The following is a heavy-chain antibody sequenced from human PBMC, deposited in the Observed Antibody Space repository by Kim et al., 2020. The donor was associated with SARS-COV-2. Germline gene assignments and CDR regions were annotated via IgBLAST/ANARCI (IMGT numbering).Heavy chain of an antibody. CDR1: GDSVSSNSAA. CDR2: TYYRSKWYN. D-gene: IGHD3-16*02. Sequence: SQTLSLTCAISGDSVSSNSAAWNWIRQSPSRGLEWLGRTYYRSKWYNDYAVSVKSRITINPDTSKNQFSLQLNSVTPEDTAVYYCAREGGSYYDYVWGSYRGHDAFDIWGQGTMVTVSS. CDR3: AREGGSYYDYVWGSYRGHDAFDI. J-gene: IGHJ3*02. V-gene: IGHV6-1*01.